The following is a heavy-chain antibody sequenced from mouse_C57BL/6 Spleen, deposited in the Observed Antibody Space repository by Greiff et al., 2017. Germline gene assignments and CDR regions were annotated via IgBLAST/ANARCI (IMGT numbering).Heavy chain of an antibody. V-gene: IGHV5-17*01. Sequence: EVKLMESGGGLVKPGGSLKLSCAASGFTFSDYGMHWVRQAPEKGLEWVAYISRGSSTIYCADKVKGRFTISRDNAKNTLFMQMTSLRSEDTAMYYCARRHYGNGYGYYAMDYWGQGTSVTVSS. J-gene: IGHJ4*01. CDR1: GFTFSDYG. CDR2: ISRGSSTI. CDR3: ARRHYGNGYGYYAMDY. D-gene: IGHD1-1*01.